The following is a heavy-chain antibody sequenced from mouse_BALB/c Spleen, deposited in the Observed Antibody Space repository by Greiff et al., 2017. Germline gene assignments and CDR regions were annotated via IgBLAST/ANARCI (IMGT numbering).Heavy chain of an antibody. V-gene: IGHV5-4*02. CDR3: ARGVSWFAY. CDR2: ISDGGSYT. J-gene: IGHJ3*01. Sequence: EVQLMESGGGLVKPGGSLKLSCAASGFTFSDYYMYWVRQTPEKRLEWVACISDGGSYTYYPDSVKGRYTISRDNATHNLYLQMSSLKSEDTAMYYCARGVSWFAYWGQGTLVTVSA. CDR1: GFTFSDYY.